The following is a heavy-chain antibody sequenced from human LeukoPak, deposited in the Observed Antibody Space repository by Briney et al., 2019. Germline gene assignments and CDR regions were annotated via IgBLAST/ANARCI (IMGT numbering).Heavy chain of an antibody. Sequence: GASVKVSCKASGGTFSSYAISWVRQAPGQGLEWMGRIIPILGIANYAQKFQGRVTITADKSTSTAYMELSSLRSEDTAVYYCAREDGTYYYDRSGYYQFDYWGQGTLVTVSS. CDR2: IIPILGIA. V-gene: IGHV1-69*04. CDR1: GGTFSSYA. D-gene: IGHD3-22*01. J-gene: IGHJ4*02. CDR3: AREDGTYYYDRSGYYQFDY.